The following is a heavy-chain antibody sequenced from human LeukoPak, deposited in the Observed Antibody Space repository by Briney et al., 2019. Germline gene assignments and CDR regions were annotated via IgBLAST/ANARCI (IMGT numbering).Heavy chain of an antibody. CDR3: AKDPEV. J-gene: IGHJ4*02. CDR1: GFSFSNYA. CDR2: ISGSGDST. Sequence: GGSLRLSCAASGFSFSNYAMSWVRQAPGRGLEWVSTISGSGDSTYYANSVKGRFTISRDNSKNTQYLQMNSLRAEDTALYYCAKDPEVWGQGTLVTVSS. V-gene: IGHV3-23*01.